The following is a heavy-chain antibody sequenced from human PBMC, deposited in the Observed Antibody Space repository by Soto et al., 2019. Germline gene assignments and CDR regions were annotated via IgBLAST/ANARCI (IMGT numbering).Heavy chain of an antibody. CDR3: AKDFFTGYGYVGYYYYYGMDV. J-gene: IGHJ6*02. V-gene: IGHV3-23*01. D-gene: IGHD5-18*01. CDR2: ISGSGGST. CDR1: GFTFSSYA. Sequence: GGSLRLSCAASGFTFSSYAMSWVRQAPGKGLEWVSAISGSGGSTYYADSVKGRFTISRDNSKNTLYLQMNSLRAEDTAVYYCAKDFFTGYGYVGYYYYYGMDVWGQGTTVTVSS.